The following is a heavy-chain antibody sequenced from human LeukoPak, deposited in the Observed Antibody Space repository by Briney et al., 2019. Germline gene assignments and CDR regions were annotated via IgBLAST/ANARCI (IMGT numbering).Heavy chain of an antibody. CDR3: ARGDWGIYYFDY. CDR1: GFIFSNYG. D-gene: IGHD7-27*01. J-gene: IGHJ4*02. V-gene: IGHV3-30*02. Sequence: PGGSPRLSCAASGFIFSNYGIHWVRQAPGKGLDWVAFIKYDGSDKYYADSVKGRFTISRDNSKNTLYLQMNSLRAEDTAVYYCARGDWGIYYFDYWGQGALVTVSS. CDR2: IKYDGSDK.